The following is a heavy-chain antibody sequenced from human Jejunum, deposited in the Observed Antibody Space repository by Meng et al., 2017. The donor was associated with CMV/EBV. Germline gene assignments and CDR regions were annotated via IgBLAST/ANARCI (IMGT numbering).Heavy chain of an antibody. CDR2: MGTTSGSST. CDR3: AREGGLKRCDS. Sequence: VVLGVSGGGLVTPGGSLRPCCAASGLSFSDYYLKWIRQSPGKVLEWISYMGTTSGSSTKYIDSVPGRFTISRDNAKNSVYLQMNMLRDEDTAVYYCAREGGLKRCDSWGQGTLVTVSS. CDR1: GLSFSDYY. V-gene: IGHV3-11*06. J-gene: IGHJ4*02. D-gene: IGHD5-24*01.